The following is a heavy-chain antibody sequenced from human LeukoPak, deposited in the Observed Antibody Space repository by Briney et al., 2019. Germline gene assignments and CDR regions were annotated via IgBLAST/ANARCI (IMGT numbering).Heavy chain of an antibody. D-gene: IGHD3-3*01. V-gene: IGHV1-69*13. Sequence: ASVKVSCKASGGTFSSYAISWVRQAPGQGLEWMGGIIPIFGTANYAQKFQGRVTITADESTSTAYMELSSLRSEDTAVYYCARIHQSITIFGVVIDAFDIWGQGTMVTVSS. CDR3: ARIHQSITIFGVVIDAFDI. J-gene: IGHJ3*02. CDR2: IIPIFGTA. CDR1: GGTFSSYA.